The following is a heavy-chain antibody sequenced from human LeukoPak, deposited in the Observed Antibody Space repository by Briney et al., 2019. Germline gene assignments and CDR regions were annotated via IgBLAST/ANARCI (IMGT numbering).Heavy chain of an antibody. J-gene: IGHJ6*03. CDR1: GFTFSSYG. D-gene: IGHD5-18*01. V-gene: IGHV3-33*01. CDR2: IWYDGSNK. Sequence: GRSLRLSCAASGFTFSSYGMHWVRQAPGKGLEWVAVIWYDGSNKYYADSVKGRFTISRDNSKNTLYLQMNSLRAEDTAVYYCARDTAIATGGEYYYYYMDVRGKGTTVTVSS. CDR3: ARDTAIATGGEYYYYYMDV.